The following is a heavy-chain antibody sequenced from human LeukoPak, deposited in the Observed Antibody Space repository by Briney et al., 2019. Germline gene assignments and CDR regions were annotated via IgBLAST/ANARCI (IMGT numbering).Heavy chain of an antibody. D-gene: IGHD1-26*01. Sequence: PSETLSLTCTVSGGSISSYYWSWIPQPPGKGLEWIGYIYYSGSTIYNPSLKSRVTISVDTSKNQFSLKLSSVTAADTAVYYCARQMEVVGATFFDYWGQGTLVTVSS. CDR3: ARQMEVVGATFFDY. V-gene: IGHV4-59*01. J-gene: IGHJ4*02. CDR2: IYYSGST. CDR1: GGSISSYY.